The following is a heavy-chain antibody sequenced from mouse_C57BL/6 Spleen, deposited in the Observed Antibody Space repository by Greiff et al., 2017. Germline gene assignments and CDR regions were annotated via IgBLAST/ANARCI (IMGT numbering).Heavy chain of an antibody. Sequence: QVQLQQPGAELVKPGASVKLSCKASGYTFTSYWMHWVKQRPGQGLEWIGMIHPNSGSTNYNEKFKSKATLTVDKSSSTAYMQLSSLTSEDSAVYYCARSDYDEGYYFDYWGQGTTLTVSS. V-gene: IGHV1-64*01. D-gene: IGHD2-4*01. J-gene: IGHJ2*01. CDR1: GYTFTSYW. CDR3: ARSDYDEGYYFDY. CDR2: IHPNSGST.